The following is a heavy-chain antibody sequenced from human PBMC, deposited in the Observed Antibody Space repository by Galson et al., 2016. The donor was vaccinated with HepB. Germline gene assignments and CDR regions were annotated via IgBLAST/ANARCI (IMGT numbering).Heavy chain of an antibody. CDR2: IVAGNGDT. J-gene: IGHJ4*02. CDR3: AARGNSWPYY. V-gene: IGHV1-58*01. D-gene: IGHD6-13*01. CDR1: GVTISTSA. Sequence: SVKVSCKASGVTISTSAVQWVRQARGQHLEWIGWIVAGNGDTKYAQKFQERVTITRDMSTRTAYMELSSLTSEDTAVYYCAARGNSWPYYWGQGTLVTVSS.